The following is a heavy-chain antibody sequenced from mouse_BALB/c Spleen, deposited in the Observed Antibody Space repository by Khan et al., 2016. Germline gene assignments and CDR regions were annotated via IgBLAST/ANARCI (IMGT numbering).Heavy chain of an antibody. V-gene: IGHV3-2*02. D-gene: IGHD1-2*01. Sequence: EVQLQESGPGLVKPSQSLSLTCTVTGYSITSDYAWNWIRQFPGNKLEWMGYIRYSGSTTYNPSLKSRISITRDTSKNQFFLQLYSGNTEETATYYCTRSPTATRYFDVWGAGTTVTVSS. CDR2: IRYSGST. CDR3: TRSPTATRYFDV. J-gene: IGHJ1*01. CDR1: GYSITSDYA.